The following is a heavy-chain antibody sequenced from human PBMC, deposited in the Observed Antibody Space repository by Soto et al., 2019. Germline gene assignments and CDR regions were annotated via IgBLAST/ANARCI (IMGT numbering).Heavy chain of an antibody. V-gene: IGHV4-59*01. J-gene: IGHJ6*02. Sequence: SETLSLTCTVSGGSISSYYWSWIRQPPGKGLEWIGYIYYSGSTNYNPSLKSRVTISVDTSKNQFSLKLSSVTAADTAVYYCARDMGRLPPGYYYYGMDVWGQGTTVTVSS. CDR2: IYYSGST. CDR1: GGSISSYY. CDR3: ARDMGRLPPGYYYYGMDV. D-gene: IGHD3-10*01.